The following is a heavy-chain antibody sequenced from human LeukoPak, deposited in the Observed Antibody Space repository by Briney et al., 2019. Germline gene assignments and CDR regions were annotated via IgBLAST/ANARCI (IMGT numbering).Heavy chain of an antibody. CDR3: ARKDGDG. CDR2: IFYTGKT. Sequence: PSETLSLTCTVSGGGLSYYWGWNRQPPGKGLEWIGTIFYTGKTYYNPSLRGRVTISLDTSKNQVSLKLSSVTAADTAMYYCARKDGDGWGQGTLVTVSS. J-gene: IGHJ4*02. D-gene: IGHD5-24*01. CDR1: GGGLSYY. V-gene: IGHV4-59*02.